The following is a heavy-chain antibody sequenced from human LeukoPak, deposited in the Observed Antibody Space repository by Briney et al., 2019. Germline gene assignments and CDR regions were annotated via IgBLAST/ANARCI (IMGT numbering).Heavy chain of an antibody. D-gene: IGHD1-1*01. CDR1: GFTVSSNY. Sequence: GGSLRLSCAASGFTVSSNYMSWVRQAPGKGLEWVSVIYSGGSTYYPDSVKGRCTISRDNSKNTLYLQMNSLRAEDTAVYYCARDGNWSFDYWGQGTLVTVSS. CDR2: IYSGGST. CDR3: ARDGNWSFDY. V-gene: IGHV3-53*05. J-gene: IGHJ4*02.